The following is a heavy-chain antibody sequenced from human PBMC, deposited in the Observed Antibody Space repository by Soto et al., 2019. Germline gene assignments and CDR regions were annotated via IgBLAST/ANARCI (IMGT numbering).Heavy chain of an antibody. CDR2: ISFDGSNK. Sequence: QMQLVQSGGGVVQPGRTLRPSCAATGFTFSRYPMHWVRQAPGKGLEWVAVISFDGSNKFYADSVKGRFTISKDNSQNTLYLQMNDLRHEDTAVFYCARLPGPLVSVLYIYPLDARESPSDVDIWGQGTTVTVSS. J-gene: IGHJ6*02. CDR1: GFTFSRYP. D-gene: IGHD2-21*02. V-gene: IGHV3-30*04. CDR3: ARLPGPLVSVLYIYPLDARESPSDVDI.